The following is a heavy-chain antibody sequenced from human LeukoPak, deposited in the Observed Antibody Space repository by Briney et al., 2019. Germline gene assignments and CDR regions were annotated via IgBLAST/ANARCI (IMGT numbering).Heavy chain of an antibody. Sequence: PSETLSLTCAVSGGSISIYYWSWIRQPPGKGLEWIGYISHSGSTNYNPSLESRVSISVDTSKKQFSLKLNSATTADTAVYYCARLGGYYLSYWGQGTLVTVSS. CDR3: ARLGGYYLSY. CDR1: GGSISIYY. J-gene: IGHJ4*02. V-gene: IGHV4-59*01. D-gene: IGHD3-22*01. CDR2: ISHSGST.